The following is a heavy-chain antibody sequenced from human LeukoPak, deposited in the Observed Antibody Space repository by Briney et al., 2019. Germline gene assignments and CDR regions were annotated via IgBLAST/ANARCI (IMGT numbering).Heavy chain of an antibody. V-gene: IGHV4-39*01. CDR2: IYYSGST. D-gene: IGHD2-2*01. J-gene: IGHJ6*02. CDR1: GFTISDHY. CDR3: ARQVPAAMYYYYGMDV. Sequence: PGGSLRLSCAASGFTISDHYMDWVRQAPGKGLEWIGSIYYSGSTYYNPSLKSRVTISVDTSKNQFSLKLSSVTAADTAVYYCARQVPAAMYYYYGMDVWGQGTTVTVSS.